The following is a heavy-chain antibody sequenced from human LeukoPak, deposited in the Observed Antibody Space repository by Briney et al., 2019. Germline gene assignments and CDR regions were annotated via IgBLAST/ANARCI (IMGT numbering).Heavy chain of an antibody. Sequence: SETLSLTCAVYGGSFSGYYWSWIRQPPGKGLEWIGEINHSGSTNYNPSLKSRVTISVDTSKNQFSLKLSSVTAADTAVYYCAITMYYYGSGSYRDYWGQGTLVTVSS. CDR1: GGSFSGYY. CDR3: AITMYYYGSGSYRDY. V-gene: IGHV4-34*01. J-gene: IGHJ4*02. CDR2: INHSGST. D-gene: IGHD3-10*01.